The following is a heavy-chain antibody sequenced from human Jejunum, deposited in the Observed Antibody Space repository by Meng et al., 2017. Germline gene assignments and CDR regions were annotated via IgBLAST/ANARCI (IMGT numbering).Heavy chain of an antibody. Sequence: QVLLQQSGPGLVRPSQTHSPPCAIAGDSVSNNNVAWNWIRQSPSRGLEWLGRTYYRSKWYIDYAVSVKSRITINPDTSKNQFSLHLNSVTPEDTAVYYCAGGGLVRSTRGYFDYWGQGTLVTVSS. CDR1: GDSVSNNNVA. CDR3: AGGGLVRSTRGYFDY. CDR2: TYYRSKWYI. D-gene: IGHD1-26*01. J-gene: IGHJ4*02. V-gene: IGHV6-1*01.